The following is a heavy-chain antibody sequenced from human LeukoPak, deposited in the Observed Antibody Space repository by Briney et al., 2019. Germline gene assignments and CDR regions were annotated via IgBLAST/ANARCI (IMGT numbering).Heavy chain of an antibody. D-gene: IGHD3-3*01. CDR1: GGSISSGGYS. CDR3: AGRVVAIFYFVY. CDR2: IYHSGIT. Sequence: SETLSLTCAVSGGSISSGGYSWSWIRQPPGKGLEWIGYIYHSGITYYNPSLKSRVTMSLDRSKNQFSLKLTSVTAADTAVYYCAGRVVAIFYFVYWGQGALITVSS. V-gene: IGHV4-30-2*01. J-gene: IGHJ4*02.